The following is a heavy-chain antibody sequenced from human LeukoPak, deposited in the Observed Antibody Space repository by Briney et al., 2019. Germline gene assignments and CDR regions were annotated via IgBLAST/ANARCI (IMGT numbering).Heavy chain of an antibody. Sequence: GGSLRLSCAASAFTFSRDDMAWVRQPPGKRPEWISSISGNGAGTHYIDSVRGRFIISRDNSKNTVYLQMNSLRAEDTAIYSCAREDSSMVLSLDYWGQGTLVTVSS. D-gene: IGHD5-18*01. CDR3: AREDSSMVLSLDY. CDR2: ISGNGAGT. CDR1: AFTFSRDD. V-gene: IGHV3-23*01. J-gene: IGHJ4*02.